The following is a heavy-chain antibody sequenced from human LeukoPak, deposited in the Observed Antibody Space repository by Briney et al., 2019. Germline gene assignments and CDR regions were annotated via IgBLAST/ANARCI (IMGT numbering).Heavy chain of an antibody. V-gene: IGHV3-74*01. CDR2: INNDGSTT. CDR1: GFTFSSYW. J-gene: IGHJ4*02. D-gene: IGHD6-19*01. CDR3: ARTYSSFDY. Sequence: GGSLRLPCAVSGFTFSSYWMHWVRQAPGKGLVWVSRINNDGSTTAYADSVKGRFTISRDNTKNTLYLQMNSLRAEDTAVYYRARTYSSFDYWGQGTLVTVSS.